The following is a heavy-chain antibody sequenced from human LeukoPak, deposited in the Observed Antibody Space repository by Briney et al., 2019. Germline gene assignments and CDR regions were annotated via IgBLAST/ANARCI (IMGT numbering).Heavy chain of an antibody. D-gene: IGHD6-19*01. CDR3: AKGVRGWSTFDY. V-gene: IGHV3-23*01. J-gene: IGHJ4*02. CDR1: GLIFTNYG. CDR2: INGGGGST. Sequence: PGGSLRLSCAASGLIFTNYGMSWVRQAPGKGLEWVSGINGGGGSTYYADSVKGRFTISRDNSKNTLYLQMNSLRAEDTAVYYCAKGVRGWSTFDYWGQGTLVTVSS.